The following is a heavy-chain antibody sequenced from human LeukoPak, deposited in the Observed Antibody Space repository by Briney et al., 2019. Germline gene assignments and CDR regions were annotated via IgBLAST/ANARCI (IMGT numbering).Heavy chain of an antibody. Sequence: GGSLRHSCAASGFTFSSYGMHWVRQAPGKGLQWVAVIWYDGSKKYYADSVKGRFTISRDNSKNTLYLQMNSLRAEDTAVYYCAKPISVVTQTYYMDVWGKGTTVTVSS. CDR3: AKPISVVTQTYYMDV. D-gene: IGHD4-23*01. CDR1: GFTFSSYG. CDR2: IWYDGSKK. V-gene: IGHV3-33*06. J-gene: IGHJ6*03.